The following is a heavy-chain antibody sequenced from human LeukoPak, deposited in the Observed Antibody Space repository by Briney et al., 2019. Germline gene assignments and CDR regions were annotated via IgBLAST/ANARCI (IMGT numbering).Heavy chain of an antibody. CDR3: AREGTYSSSWYRRYWFDP. J-gene: IGHJ5*02. CDR2: INHSGST. CDR1: GGSFSGYY. Sequence: ASETLSLTCAVYGGSFSGYYWSWIRQPPGKGLEWIGEINHSGSTNYNPSLKSRVTISVDTSKNQFSLKLSSVTAADTAVYYCAREGTYSSSWYRRYWFDPWGQGTLVTVSS. V-gene: IGHV4-34*01. D-gene: IGHD6-13*01.